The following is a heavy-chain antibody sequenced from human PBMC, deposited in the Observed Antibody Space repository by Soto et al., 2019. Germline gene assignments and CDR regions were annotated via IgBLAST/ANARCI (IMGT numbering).Heavy chain of an antibody. CDR1: GFSLSTSAVG. CDR2: IYRDDDK. Sequence: QIPLKESGPTLVKPTQTLTLTCTFSGFSLSTSAVGVGWIRQPPGKALEWLALIYRDDDKRYSPSLKSRLTISNDDSKNPGVLTMTNMDPVATATHYCAHGYDSSGYAFYYWGKVPLVAVAS. V-gene: IGHV2-5*02. D-gene: IGHD3-22*01. CDR3: AHGYDSSGYAFYY. J-gene: IGHJ4*02.